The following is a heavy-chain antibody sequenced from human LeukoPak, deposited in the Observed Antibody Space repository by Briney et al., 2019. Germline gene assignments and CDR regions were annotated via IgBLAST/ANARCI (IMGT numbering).Heavy chain of an antibody. CDR2: ICGSGGCT. J-gene: IGHJ6*03. Sequence: PGGSLRLSCAASGFTFNTYAIYWVRQAPGKGLEWVSGICGSGGCTYYADSVKGRFTISRDNAKNSLYLQMNSLRAEDTAVYYCARLPFQTYYYYYYMDVWGKGTTVTVSS. CDR3: ARLPFQTYYYYYYMDV. CDR1: GFTFNTYA. V-gene: IGHV3-21*01.